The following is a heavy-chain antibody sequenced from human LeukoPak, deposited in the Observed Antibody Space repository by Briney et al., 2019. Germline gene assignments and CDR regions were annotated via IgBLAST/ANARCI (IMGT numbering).Heavy chain of an antibody. CDR3: ARYTDHYYFDY. D-gene: IGHD1-1*01. CDR1: GYSFTSYW. Sequence: GESLQISCKGSGYSFTSYWIGWVRHVPGKGLEWMGIIYPGDSDTRYSPSFQGQVTISADKSISTAYLQWSSLNTSDTAMYYCARYTDHYYFDYWGQGTLVTVSS. CDR2: IYPGDSDT. V-gene: IGHV5-51*01. J-gene: IGHJ4*02.